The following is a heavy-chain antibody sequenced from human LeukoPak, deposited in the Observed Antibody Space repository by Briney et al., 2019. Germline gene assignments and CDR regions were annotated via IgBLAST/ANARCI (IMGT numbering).Heavy chain of an antibody. J-gene: IGHJ5*02. CDR1: GFTFSSYS. Sequence: GGSLRLSCAASGFTFSSYSMNWVRQAPGKGLEWVSSISSSSSYIYYADSVKGRFTISRDNAKNSLYLQMNSLRAEDTAVYYCARGTSMVRDTGSGWFDPWGQGTLVTVSS. V-gene: IGHV3-21*04. CDR3: ARGTSMVRDTGSGWFDP. D-gene: IGHD3-10*01. CDR2: ISSSSSYI.